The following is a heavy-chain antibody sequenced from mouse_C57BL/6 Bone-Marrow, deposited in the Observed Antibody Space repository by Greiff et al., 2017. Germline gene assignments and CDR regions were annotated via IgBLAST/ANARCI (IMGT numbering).Heavy chain of an antibody. D-gene: IGHD1-1*01. V-gene: IGHV1-5*01. CDR3: TILRPYYYGSSYAWFAY. CDR2: IYPGNSDT. CDR1: GYTFTSYW. Sequence: VQLQQSGTVLARPGASVKMSCKTSGYTFTSYWMHWVKQRPGQGLEWIGAIYPGNSDTSYNQKFKGKAKLTAVTSASTAYMELSSLTNEDSAVYYWTILRPYYYGSSYAWFAYWGQGTLVTVSA. J-gene: IGHJ3*01.